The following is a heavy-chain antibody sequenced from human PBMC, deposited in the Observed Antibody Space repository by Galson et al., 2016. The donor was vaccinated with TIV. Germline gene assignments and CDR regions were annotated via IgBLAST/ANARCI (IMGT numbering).Heavy chain of an antibody. Sequence: SVKVSCKASGGIFNRYAISWVRQAPGQGLEWMGRIIPMFGTANYAQKFQGRVRIIADEPASTAYMELSSLRSEDTAVYYCARGPYYFGSGSEENWGQGTLVTVSS. CDR1: GGIFNRYA. CDR2: IIPMFGTA. J-gene: IGHJ1*01. CDR3: ARGPYYFGSGSEEN. D-gene: IGHD3-10*01. V-gene: IGHV1-69*13.